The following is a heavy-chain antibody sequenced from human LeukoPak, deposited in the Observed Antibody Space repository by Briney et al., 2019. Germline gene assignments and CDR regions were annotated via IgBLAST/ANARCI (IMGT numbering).Heavy chain of an antibody. Sequence: PGGSLRLSCAASGVTFIRYWMHWVRQAPGKGLVWVSRISPDGSRTTYADSVKGRFTISRDNAKNTVYLQMNSLRAEDTAVYYCAKDRPHLGSSGYPSNWGQGTLVTVSS. CDR1: GVTFIRYW. V-gene: IGHV3-74*01. CDR3: AKDRPHLGSSGYPSN. J-gene: IGHJ4*02. D-gene: IGHD3-22*01. CDR2: ISPDGSRT.